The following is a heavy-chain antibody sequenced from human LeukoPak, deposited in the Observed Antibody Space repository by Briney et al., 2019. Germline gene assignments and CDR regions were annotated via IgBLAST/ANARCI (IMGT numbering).Heavy chain of an antibody. V-gene: IGHV3-30-3*01. Sequence: GRSLRLSCAASGFTFSSYAMHWVRQAPGKGLEWVAVISYDGSSKYYADSVKGRFTISRDNSKNTLYLQMNSLRAEDTAVYYCARDRVITVTNTIMDVWGQGTTVTVSS. J-gene: IGHJ6*02. CDR3: ARDRVITVTNTIMDV. D-gene: IGHD4-17*01. CDR2: ISYDGSSK. CDR1: GFTFSSYA.